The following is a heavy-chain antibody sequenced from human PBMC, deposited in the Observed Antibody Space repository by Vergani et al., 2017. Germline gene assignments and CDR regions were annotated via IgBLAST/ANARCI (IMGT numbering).Heavy chain of an antibody. J-gene: IGHJ3*02. D-gene: IGHD7-27*01. CDR2: IIPIFGTA. CDR1: GGTFSSYA. CDR3: ASPRETSANWANDAFDI. Sequence: QVQLVQSGAEVKKPGSSVKVSCKASGGTFSSYAISWVRQAPGQGLEWMGGIIPIFGTANYAQKFQGRVTITADESTSTAYMELSSLRSEDTAVYYCASPRETSANWANDAFDIWAKGQWSPSLQ. V-gene: IGHV1-69*01.